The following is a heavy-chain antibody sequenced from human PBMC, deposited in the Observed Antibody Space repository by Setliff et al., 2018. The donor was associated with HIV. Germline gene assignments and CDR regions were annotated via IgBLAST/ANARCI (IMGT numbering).Heavy chain of an antibody. Sequence: ASVKVSCKASGGTFRTSVISWVRQAPGQGLEWMGMVYPSDGNTSYAQKFQGRVTMTRDTSTSTIYMDLNSLTSEDTAVYYCARDNTDFDIWGQGAMVTVSS. V-gene: IGHV1-46*01. CDR1: GGTFRTSV. D-gene: IGHD2-2*02. CDR3: ARDNTDFDI. J-gene: IGHJ3*02. CDR2: VYPSDGNT.